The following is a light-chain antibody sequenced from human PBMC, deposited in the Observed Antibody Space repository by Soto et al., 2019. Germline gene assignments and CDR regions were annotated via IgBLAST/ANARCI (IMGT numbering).Light chain of an antibody. J-gene: IGKJ4*01. CDR3: QQYGSSPPLT. V-gene: IGKV3-20*01. Sequence: EIVLTQSPGTLSLSPGERAILSCRASQSVSSSYLAWYQQKPGQAPRLLIYGASSRATGIPDRFSGSGSGTDFTLTISRLEPEDFGVYYCQQYGSSPPLTFGGGTKVEIK. CDR1: QSVSSSY. CDR2: GAS.